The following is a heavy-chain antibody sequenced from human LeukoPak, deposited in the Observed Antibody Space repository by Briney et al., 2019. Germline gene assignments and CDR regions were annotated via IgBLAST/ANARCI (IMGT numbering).Heavy chain of an antibody. CDR1: GFTFSSYA. J-gene: IGHJ4*02. CDR3: ARDLIDYYDSSGYSLPDY. CDR2: ISYDGSNK. Sequence: GRSLRLSCAASGFTFSSYAMHWVRQAPGKGLEWVAVISYDGSNKYYADSVKGRFTISRDNSKNTLYLQMNSLRAEDTAVYYCARDLIDYYDSSGYSLPDYWGQGTLVTVSS. D-gene: IGHD3-22*01. V-gene: IGHV3-30*04.